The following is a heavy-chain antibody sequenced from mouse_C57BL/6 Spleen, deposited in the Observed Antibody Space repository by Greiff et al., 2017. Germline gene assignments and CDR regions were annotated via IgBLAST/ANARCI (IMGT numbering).Heavy chain of an antibody. CDR3: ARSPITTVVAIYYAMDY. D-gene: IGHD1-1*01. J-gene: IGHJ4*01. CDR2: INPSTGGT. CDR1: GYTFTSYW. Sequence: QVQLQQPGTELVKPGASVKLSCKASGYTFTSYWMHWVKQRPGQGLEWIGEINPSTGGTTYNQKFKAKATLTVDKSSSTAYMKLKSLTSEDSAVYYCARSPITTVVAIYYAMDYWGQGTSVTVSS. V-gene: IGHV1-53*01.